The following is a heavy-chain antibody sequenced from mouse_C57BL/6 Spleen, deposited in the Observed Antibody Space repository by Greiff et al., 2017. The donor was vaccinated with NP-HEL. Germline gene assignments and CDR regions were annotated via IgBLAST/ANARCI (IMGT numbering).Heavy chain of an antibody. CDR1: GFTFSSYA. D-gene: IGHD2-4*01. Sequence: EVQLVESGGGLVKPGGSLKLSCAASGFTFSSYAMSWVRQTPEKRLEWVATISDGGSYTYYPDNVKGRFTISRDNAKNNLYLQMSHLKSEDTAMYYCARDGDYERAYFDYWGQGTTLTVSS. CDR3: ARDGDYERAYFDY. CDR2: ISDGGSYT. J-gene: IGHJ2*01. V-gene: IGHV5-4*01.